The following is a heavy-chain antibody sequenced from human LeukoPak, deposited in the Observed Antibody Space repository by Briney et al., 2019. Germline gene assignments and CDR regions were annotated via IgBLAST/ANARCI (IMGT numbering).Heavy chain of an antibody. J-gene: IGHJ6*04. CDR2: ISSISSTI. CDR1: GFTFSSYS. D-gene: IGHD3-10*02. CDR3: AELGITMIGGV. Sequence: GGSLRLSCAASGFTFSSYSMNWVRQAPGKGLEWLSYISSISSTIYYADSVKGRFTISRDNAKNSLYLQMNSLRAEDTAVYDCAELGITMIGGVWGKGTTVTISS. V-gene: IGHV3-48*04.